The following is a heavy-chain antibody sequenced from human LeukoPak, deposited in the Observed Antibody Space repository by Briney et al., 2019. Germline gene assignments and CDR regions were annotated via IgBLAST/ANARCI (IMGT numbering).Heavy chain of an antibody. CDR3: TRELWPADY. D-gene: IGHD3-16*01. CDR2: IIKDGSDK. V-gene: IGHV3-7*01. Sequence: GGSLRLSCEGSGFTFSDYWMGWVRQAPGKGLEWVANIIKDGSDKYYVDSAKARFSISRDNAKNSVYLQMSGLRVEDTAVYYCTRELWPADYWGQGILVTVSS. J-gene: IGHJ4*02. CDR1: GFTFSDYW.